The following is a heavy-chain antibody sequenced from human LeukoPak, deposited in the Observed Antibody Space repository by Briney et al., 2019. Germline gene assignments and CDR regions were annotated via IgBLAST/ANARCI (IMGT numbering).Heavy chain of an antibody. CDR2: INPNSGGT. CDR3: ARVGTYCGGDCYLRWFDP. CDR1: GYTFTGYY. V-gene: IGHV1-2*06. J-gene: IGHJ5*02. D-gene: IGHD2-21*02. Sequence: ASVKVSCKASGYTFTGYYMHWVRQAPGQGLEWMGRINPNSGGTNYAQKFQGRVTMTRDTSISTAYMELSRLRSDDTAAYYCARVGTYCGGDCYLRWFDPWGQGTLVTVSS.